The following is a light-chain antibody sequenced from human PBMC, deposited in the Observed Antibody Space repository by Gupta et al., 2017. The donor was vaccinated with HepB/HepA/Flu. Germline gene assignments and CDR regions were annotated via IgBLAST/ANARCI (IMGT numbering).Light chain of an antibody. CDR1: SIDDVGNIG. Sequence: QSCLTQPPSVSKDLRQTATLTCTGNSIDDVGNIGVPWLQQHQGHPPKLLSYRRNNRPSGISERFSASRSGHTASLVITGIQQEDEADYYCSTWDSSFSAWVFGGGTKLTVL. J-gene: IGLJ3*02. CDR2: RRN. V-gene: IGLV10-54*04. CDR3: STWDSSFSAWV.